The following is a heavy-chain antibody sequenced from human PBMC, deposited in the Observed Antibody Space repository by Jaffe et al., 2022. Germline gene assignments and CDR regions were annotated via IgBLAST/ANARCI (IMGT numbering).Heavy chain of an antibody. V-gene: IGHV3-66*02. CDR3: ARDLSTLNDAFDI. D-gene: IGHD2-2*01. Sequence: EVQLVESGGGLVQPGGSLRLSCAASGFTVSSNYMSWVRQAPGKGLEWVSVIYSGGSTYYADSVKGRFTISRDNSKNTLYLQMNSLRAEDTAVYYCARDLSTLNDAFDIWGQGTMVTVSS. J-gene: IGHJ3*02. CDR1: GFTVSSNY. CDR2: IYSGGST.